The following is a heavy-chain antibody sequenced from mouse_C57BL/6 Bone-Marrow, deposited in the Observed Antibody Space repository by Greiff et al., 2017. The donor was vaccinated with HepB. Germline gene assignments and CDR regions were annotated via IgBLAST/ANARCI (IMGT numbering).Heavy chain of an antibody. V-gene: IGHV3-6*01. CDR1: GYSITSGYY. CDR3: ARAAYAWFAY. CDR2: ISYDGSN. Sequence: EVKLMESGPGLVKPSQSLSLTCSVTGYSITSGYYWNWIRQFPGNKLEWMGYISYDGSNNYNPSLKNRISITRDTSKNQFFLKLNSVTTEDTATYDCARAAYAWFAYWGQGTLVTVSA. D-gene: IGHD6-5*01. J-gene: IGHJ3*01.